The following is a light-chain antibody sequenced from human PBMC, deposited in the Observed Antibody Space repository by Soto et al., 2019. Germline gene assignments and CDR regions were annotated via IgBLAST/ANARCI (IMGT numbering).Light chain of an antibody. CDR1: RGVSSDY. Sequence: ELVLTQSPGTLSLSPGERATLSCRASRGVSSDYLAWYQQKPGQAPRPLIYAASNRATGIPGRFSGSGFGTDFTLTISRLEPEDFAVYYCQHYDISSWTFGQGTKVEI. CDR3: QHYDISSWT. CDR2: AAS. J-gene: IGKJ1*01. V-gene: IGKV3-20*01.